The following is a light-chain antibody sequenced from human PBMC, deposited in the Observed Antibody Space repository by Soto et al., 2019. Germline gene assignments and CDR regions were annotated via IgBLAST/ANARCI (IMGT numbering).Light chain of an antibody. V-gene: IGLV1-44*01. CDR2: SNN. CDR1: TSNIGSNT. CDR3: AAWDDGLNGYV. Sequence: QSVLTQPPSASGTAGQRVTISCSGRTSNIGSNTVNWYQQLPGTAPRTLIYSNNQRPSGVPDRFSGSKSGTSGSLAISGLLSEDEADYYCAAWDDGLNGYVFGTGTKVTVL. J-gene: IGLJ1*01.